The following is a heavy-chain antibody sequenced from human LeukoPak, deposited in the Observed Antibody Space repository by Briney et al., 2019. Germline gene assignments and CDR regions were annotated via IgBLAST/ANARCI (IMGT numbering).Heavy chain of an antibody. CDR1: GGSISSYY. D-gene: IGHD6-19*01. J-gene: IGHJ6*03. V-gene: IGHV4-4*07. CDR2: IYTSGST. Sequence: SETLSLTCTVSGGSISSYYWSWIRQPAGKGLEWIGRIYTSGSTNYNPSLKSRVTISVDKSKNQFSLKLSSVTAADTAVYYCARGGIAVAGPTIYYYYYHMDVWGKGTTVTVSS. CDR3: ARGGIAVAGPTIYYYYYHMDV.